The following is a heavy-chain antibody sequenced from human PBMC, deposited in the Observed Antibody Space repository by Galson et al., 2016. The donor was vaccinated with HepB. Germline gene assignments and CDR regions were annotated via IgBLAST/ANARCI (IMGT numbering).Heavy chain of an antibody. J-gene: IGHJ4*02. Sequence: SLRLSCAASGFTFSSHAMSWDRQAPGKGLEWVSGISGSGGSTYYADSVKGRFTISRDNSKNTLYVQMNSLRAEDTAVYYCAKGYGLFDYWGQGTLVTVSS. CDR2: ISGSGGST. CDR1: GFTFSSHA. V-gene: IGHV3-23*01. CDR3: AKGYGLFDY. D-gene: IGHD1-14*01.